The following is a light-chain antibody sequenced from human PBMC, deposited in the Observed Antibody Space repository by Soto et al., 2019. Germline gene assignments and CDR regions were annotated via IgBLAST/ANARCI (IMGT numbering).Light chain of an antibody. CDR1: SSDVGGYNY. V-gene: IGLV2-11*01. J-gene: IGLJ3*02. Sequence: QSVLTQPPSASGSPGQSVTISCTGTSSDVGGYNYVSWYQQHPGKAPKLMICDVSKRPSGVPDRFSGSKSGNTASLTISGLQAEDEADYYCCSYAGSYSWVFGGGTKLTVL. CDR2: DVS. CDR3: CSYAGSYSWV.